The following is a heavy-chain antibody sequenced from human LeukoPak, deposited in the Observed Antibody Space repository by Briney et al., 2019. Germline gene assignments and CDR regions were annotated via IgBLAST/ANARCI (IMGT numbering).Heavy chain of an antibody. CDR3: ARGGVNNWFDP. CDR2: INPNSGAT. Sequence: ASVKVSCKASGYTFTAFYMHWVRQAPGQGLEWMGWINPNSGATNYAQKFQGRVTMTRDTSISTAYMELSRLRSDDTAVYYCARGGVNNWFDPWGQGTLVTVSS. J-gene: IGHJ5*02. D-gene: IGHD1-26*01. CDR1: GYTFTAFY. V-gene: IGHV1-2*02.